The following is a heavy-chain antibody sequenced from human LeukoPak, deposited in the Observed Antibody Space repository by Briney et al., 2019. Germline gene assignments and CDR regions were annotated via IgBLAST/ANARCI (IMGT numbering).Heavy chain of an antibody. CDR3: ARDGRIAVADPPYYFDY. CDR2: IKQDGSEK. CDR1: GFIFSSYW. Sequence: PGRSLRLSCAASGFIFSSYWMSWVRQAPGKGLEWVANIKQDGSEKYYVDSVKGRFTISRDNAKNSLYLQMNSLRAEDTAVYYCARDGRIAVADPPYYFDYWGQGTLVTVSS. D-gene: IGHD6-19*01. V-gene: IGHV3-7*01. J-gene: IGHJ4*02.